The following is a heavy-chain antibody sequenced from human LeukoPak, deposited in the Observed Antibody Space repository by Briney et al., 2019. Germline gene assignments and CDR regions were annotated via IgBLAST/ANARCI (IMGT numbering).Heavy chain of an antibody. CDR3: AKASSGSYWGTRFDP. CDR1: GFTFSNYG. J-gene: IGHJ5*02. CDR2: IWFDGSNK. Sequence: GGSLRLSCAASGFTFSNYGMHWVRQAPGKGLEWVAVIWFDGSNKYYADSVEGRFTISRDNSKNSLYLQMNSLRAEDTALYYCAKASSGSYWGTRFDPWGQGTLVTVSS. V-gene: IGHV3-33*08. D-gene: IGHD1-26*01.